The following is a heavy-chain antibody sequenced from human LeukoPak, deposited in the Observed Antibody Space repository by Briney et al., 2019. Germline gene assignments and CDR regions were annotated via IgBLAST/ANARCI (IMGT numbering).Heavy chain of an antibody. D-gene: IGHD3-3*01. Sequence: GGSLRLSCAASGFTFSSYEMNWVRQAPGKGLEWVSYISSSGSTIYYADSVKGRFTISRDNAKNSLYLQMNSLRAEDTDVYYCAKGDGLIRFGDWGQGTQVTVSS. V-gene: IGHV3-48*03. CDR2: ISSSGSTI. J-gene: IGHJ4*02. CDR3: AKGDGLIRFGD. CDR1: GFTFSSYE.